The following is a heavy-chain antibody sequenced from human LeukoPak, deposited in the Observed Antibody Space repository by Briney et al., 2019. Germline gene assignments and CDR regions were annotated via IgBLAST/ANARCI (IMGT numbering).Heavy chain of an antibody. CDR2: ISYDGSNK. D-gene: IGHD3-10*01. CDR1: GFSFSSYA. J-gene: IGHJ4*02. V-gene: IGHV3-30*04. CDR3: ARENGGPFDF. Sequence: GGSLTLSCAASGFSFSSYATQWVRQAPGEGLEWVAVISYDGSNKYYADSVKGRFTISSDNSKNTLYLQMNSLRAEDTAVYYCARENGGPFDFWGQGTRVTVS.